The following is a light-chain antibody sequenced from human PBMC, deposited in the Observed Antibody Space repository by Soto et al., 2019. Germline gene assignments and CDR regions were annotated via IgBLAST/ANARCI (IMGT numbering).Light chain of an antibody. CDR3: GSWDSSLSAYV. Sequence: VLKQPPSLSAAPGPKVTISCSGSSSNIGGNSVSWYQQLPGTAPKLLIYDDNKRPSGIPDRFSGSKSGTSATLGITGFQTGDEADYYCGSWDSSLSAYVFGTGTKVTVL. V-gene: IGLV1-51*01. CDR2: DDN. CDR1: SSNIGGNS. J-gene: IGLJ1*01.